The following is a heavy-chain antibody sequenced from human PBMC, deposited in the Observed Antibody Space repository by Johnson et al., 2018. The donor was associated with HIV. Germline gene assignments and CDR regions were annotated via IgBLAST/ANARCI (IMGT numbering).Heavy chain of an antibody. Sequence: QVQLVESGGGVVQPGRSLRLSCAASGFTFSTYGMHWVRQAPGKGLEWVAVTSYDGGNKYYADSVKGRLTISRDNSKNTVYLQMNSLRAEDTAVYYCARERDYYDSKNDAFDIWGQGTMVTVSS. CDR2: TSYDGGNK. CDR3: ARERDYYDSKNDAFDI. V-gene: IGHV3-30*19. CDR1: GFTFSTYG. D-gene: IGHD3-22*01. J-gene: IGHJ3*02.